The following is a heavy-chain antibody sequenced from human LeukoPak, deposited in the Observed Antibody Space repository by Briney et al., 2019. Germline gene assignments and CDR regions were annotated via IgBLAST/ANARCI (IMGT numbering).Heavy chain of an antibody. D-gene: IGHD3-22*01. J-gene: IGHJ4*02. CDR1: GFNFSTYT. Sequence: PGGSLRLSCAASGFNFSTYTMNWVRQAPGKGLEWLSYITSSSNSIYCADSVKGRFTISRDNAKNSLYLQMDSLRAEDTAVYYCARASSGYGFYSNYWGQGTLVTVSS. V-gene: IGHV3-48*01. CDR3: ARASSGYGFYSNY. CDR2: ITSSSNSI.